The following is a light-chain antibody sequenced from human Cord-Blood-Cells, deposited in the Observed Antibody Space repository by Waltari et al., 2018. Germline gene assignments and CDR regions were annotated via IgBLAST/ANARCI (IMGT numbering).Light chain of an antibody. Sequence: QCALTKLASTYCPSAQPITLCRTGTNSDVGAYNHASGSQQNPGKASKLMIYEFSNRPAGVSNRFSGSKSGNTASLTISGLQAEDEADYYCSSYTSSSTWVFGGGTKLTVL. CDR2: EFS. CDR3: SSYTSSSTWV. V-gene: IGLV2-14*01. J-gene: IGLJ3*02. CDR1: NSDVGAYNH.